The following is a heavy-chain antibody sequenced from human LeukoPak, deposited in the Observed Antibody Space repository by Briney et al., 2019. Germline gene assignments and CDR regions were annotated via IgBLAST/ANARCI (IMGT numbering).Heavy chain of an antibody. CDR3: ARDSDRLPTAAAADY. J-gene: IGHJ4*02. Sequence: ASVKVSCKASGYTFTSYAMHWVRQAPGQRLEWMGWINAGNGNTKYSQKFQGRVTITRDTSASTAYMELSSLRSEDTAVYYCARDSDRLPTAAAADYWGQGTLVTVSS. V-gene: IGHV1-3*01. CDR1: GYTFTSYA. CDR2: INAGNGNT. D-gene: IGHD6-13*01.